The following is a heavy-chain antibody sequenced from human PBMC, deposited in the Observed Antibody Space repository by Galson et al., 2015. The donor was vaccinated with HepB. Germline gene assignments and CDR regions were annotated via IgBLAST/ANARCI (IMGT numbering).Heavy chain of an antibody. J-gene: IGHJ6*02. V-gene: IGHV1-69*13. Sequence: SVKVSCKASGGTFSSYAISWVRQAPGQGLEWMGGIIPIFGTANYAQKFQGRVTITADESTSTAYMELSSLRSEDTAVYYCAGSIDYPDRSPRDYYYYYGMDVWGQGTTVTVSS. CDR1: GGTFSSYA. CDR2: IIPIFGTA. D-gene: IGHD4-11*01. CDR3: AGSIDYPDRSPRDYYYYYGMDV.